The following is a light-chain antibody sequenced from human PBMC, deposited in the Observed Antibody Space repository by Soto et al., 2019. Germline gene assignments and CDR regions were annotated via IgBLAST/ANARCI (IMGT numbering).Light chain of an antibody. J-gene: IGKJ2*02. CDR3: HQYNNWPPGT. CDR1: QSISSN. CDR2: GAS. V-gene: IGKV3-15*01. Sequence: EIVMTQSLATLSVSPGERATLSCRASQSISSNLAWYQQKPGQGPSLLLYGASTRATGIPARFSGSGSGTDFTLTISSLQSEDFAVYYCHQYNNWPPGTFGQGTKLEI.